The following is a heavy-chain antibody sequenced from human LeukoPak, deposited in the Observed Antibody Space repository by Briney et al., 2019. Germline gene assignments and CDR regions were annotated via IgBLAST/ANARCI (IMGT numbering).Heavy chain of an antibody. CDR3: ARDQSYYDSSGYYYVYNWFDP. CDR2: IIPILGIA. D-gene: IGHD3-22*01. J-gene: IGHJ5*02. V-gene: IGHV1-69*04. CDR1: GGTFSSYA. Sequence: SVKVSCKASGGTFSSYAISWVRQAPGQGLEWVGRIIPILGIANYAQKFRGRVTITADKSTSTAYMELSSLRSEDTAVYYCARDQSYYDSSGYYYVYNWFDPWGQGTLVTVSS.